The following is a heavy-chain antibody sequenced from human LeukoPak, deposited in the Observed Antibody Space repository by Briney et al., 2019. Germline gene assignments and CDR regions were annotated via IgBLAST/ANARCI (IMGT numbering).Heavy chain of an antibody. J-gene: IGHJ4*02. V-gene: IGHV3-15*01. D-gene: IGHD6-13*01. CDR2: IKSKTDGGTT. CDR3: TTDVLPIAAAGDPFDY. CDR1: AFTFSNAW. Sequence: GGSLRLSCAASAFTFSNAWMSWVRQAPGKGLEWVGRIKSKTDGGTTDCAAPVKGRFTISRDDSKNTLYLQMNSLKTEDTAVYYCTTDVLPIAAAGDPFDYWGQGTLVTVSS.